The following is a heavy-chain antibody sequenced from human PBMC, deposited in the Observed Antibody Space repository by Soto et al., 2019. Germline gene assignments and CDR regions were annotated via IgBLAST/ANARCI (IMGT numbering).Heavy chain of an antibody. CDR2: ISDDSSYI. J-gene: IGHJ1*01. D-gene: IGHD3-16*01. V-gene: IGHV3-21*06. Sequence: GGSLRLSCAASGFMFSAYTMNWVRQAPGKGLEWLSSISDDSSYIDYADSLRGRFTVSRDNARNSLYLQIDSLGVEDTAVYYCATPYYFNHWGPGTLVTV. CDR3: ATPYYFNH. CDR1: GFMFSAYT.